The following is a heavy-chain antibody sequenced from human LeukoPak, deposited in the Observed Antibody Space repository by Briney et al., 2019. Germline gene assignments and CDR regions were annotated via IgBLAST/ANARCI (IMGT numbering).Heavy chain of an antibody. D-gene: IGHD3-22*01. CDR2: IYVGGST. Sequence: SETLSLTCTVSGGSMFSYHWSWVRQSAGEGLEWIGHIYVGGSTNYSPSLKSRVTMSVDITKNQFSLKLKSVTAADTAVYYCARLRFYDSSGYSPGYYMDVWGKGTTVTVSS. V-gene: IGHV4-4*07. CDR1: GGSMFSYH. CDR3: ARLRFYDSSGYSPGYYMDV. J-gene: IGHJ6*03.